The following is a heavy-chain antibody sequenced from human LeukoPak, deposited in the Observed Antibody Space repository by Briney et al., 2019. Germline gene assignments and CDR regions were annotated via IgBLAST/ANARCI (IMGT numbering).Heavy chain of an antibody. CDR2: ISGGAIST. D-gene: IGHD6-13*01. V-gene: IGHV3-23*01. Sequence: QTGGSLRLSCAASGFTFSTYAMSWVRQAPGKGLEWVSAISGGAISTYYADSVKGRFTISRDNSKNTLYLQMNSLRAEDTAVYYCAKDRRGIAAAGYYDCWGQGTLVTVSS. J-gene: IGHJ4*02. CDR1: GFTFSTYA. CDR3: AKDRRGIAAAGYYDC.